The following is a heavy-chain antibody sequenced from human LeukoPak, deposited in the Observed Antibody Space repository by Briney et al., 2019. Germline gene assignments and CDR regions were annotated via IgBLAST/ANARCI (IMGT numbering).Heavy chain of an antibody. D-gene: IGHD3-10*01. CDR1: GYTFTIYY. V-gene: IGHV1-46*01. CDR2: INPSGGST. Sequence: VASVNVSFKASGYTFTIYYMHWVRQAPGQGLEWMGIINPSGGSTSYAQKFQGRVTMTRDMSTSTVYMELSSLRSDDTAVYYCARDLYGNPLDYWGQGTLVTVSS. J-gene: IGHJ4*02. CDR3: ARDLYGNPLDY.